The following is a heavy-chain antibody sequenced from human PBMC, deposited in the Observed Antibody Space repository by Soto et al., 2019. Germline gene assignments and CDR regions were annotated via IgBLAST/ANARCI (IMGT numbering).Heavy chain of an antibody. CDR1: GYTFTSYN. CDR3: FRGGYDDYDKEGRY. J-gene: IGHJ4*02. V-gene: IGHV1-46*01. Sequence: VKVSCKASGYTFTSYNVHWVRQAPGQGLEWMAIIYASGTTGYAQNIQGRVTVTRDTSTTTVYLELSSLRSDDTAVYYCFRGGYDDYDKEGRYWGQGTLVTVSS. D-gene: IGHD5-12*01. CDR2: IYASGTT.